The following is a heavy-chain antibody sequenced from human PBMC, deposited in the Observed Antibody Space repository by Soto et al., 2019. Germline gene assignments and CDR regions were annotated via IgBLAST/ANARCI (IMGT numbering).Heavy chain of an antibody. CDR2: IIPIFGTA. V-gene: IGHV1-69*13. Sequence: ASVKVSCKASGGTFSRYAISWVRQAPGRGLEWMGGIIPIFGTANYAQKFQGRVTITADESTSTAYMELSSLRSEDTAVYYCARKYGSGSFYPSAYYYYGMDVWGQGTTVTGSS. CDR3: ARKYGSGSFYPSAYYYYGMDV. D-gene: IGHD3-10*01. CDR1: GGTFSRYA. J-gene: IGHJ6*02.